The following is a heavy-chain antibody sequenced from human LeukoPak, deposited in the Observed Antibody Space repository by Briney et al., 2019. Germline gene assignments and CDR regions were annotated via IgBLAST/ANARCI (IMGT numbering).Heavy chain of an antibody. CDR2: ISSSSSYI. J-gene: IGHJ4*02. CDR3: AKEDTMIVDPLFY. V-gene: IGHV3-21*04. Sequence: GGSLRLSCAASGFTFSSYSMNWVRQAPGKGLEWVSSISSSSSYIYYADSVKGRFTISRDNAKNSLYLQMNSLRAEDTAVYYCAKEDTMIVDPLFYWGQGTLVTVSS. D-gene: IGHD3-22*01. CDR1: GFTFSSYS.